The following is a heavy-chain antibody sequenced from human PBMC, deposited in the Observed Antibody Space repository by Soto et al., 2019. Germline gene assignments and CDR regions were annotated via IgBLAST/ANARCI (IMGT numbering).Heavy chain of an antibody. V-gene: IGHV4-30-4*01. D-gene: IGHD4-17*01. CDR2: IYYSGST. Sequence: SETLSLTCTVSGGSISSGDYYWSWIRQPPGKGLEWIGYIYYSGSTYYNPSLKSRVTISVDTSKNQFSLKLSSVTAADTAVYYCARGPPVQIYTVTTDNWFDPWGQGTLVTVSS. J-gene: IGHJ5*02. CDR1: GGSISSGDYY. CDR3: ARGPPVQIYTVTTDNWFDP.